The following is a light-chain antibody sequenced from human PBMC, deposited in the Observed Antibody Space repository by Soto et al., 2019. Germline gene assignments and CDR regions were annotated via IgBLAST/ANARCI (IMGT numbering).Light chain of an antibody. Sequence: EIVLMQSPGTLSLSPGERATLSCRASQTLRRTYIAWYQQKPGQAPRVLIYGAPKRATGIPDRFSGSGSGTDFSLTISRLEPEDFAVYYCHQYDNAPQTYGQGTKVEIK. J-gene: IGKJ2*01. CDR1: QTLRRTY. CDR2: GAP. V-gene: IGKV3-20*01. CDR3: HQYDNAPQT.